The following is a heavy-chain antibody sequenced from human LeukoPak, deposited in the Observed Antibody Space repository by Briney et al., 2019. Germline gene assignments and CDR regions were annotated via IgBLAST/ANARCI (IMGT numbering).Heavy chain of an antibody. Sequence: SETLSLTCTVSGGSISSDNYQWGWIRQPPGKGLEWIGNRNDFYRGSTYYHPSLESRVTISLDTSRSQLSLKLTSVTAADTAVYYCAKLPYCSSSSCDYNWFDPWGQGTLVTVSS. J-gene: IGHJ5*02. D-gene: IGHD2-2*01. CDR3: AKLPYCSSSSCDYNWFDP. V-gene: IGHV4-39*07. CDR2: RNDFYRGST. CDR1: GGSISSDNYQ.